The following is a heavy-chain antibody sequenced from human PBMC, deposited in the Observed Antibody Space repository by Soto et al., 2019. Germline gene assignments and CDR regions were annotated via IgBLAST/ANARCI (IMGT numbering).Heavy chain of an antibody. D-gene: IGHD3-22*01. J-gene: IGHJ5*02. CDR2: ISAYNGNT. CDR3: ARDQEGITMIVGGT. V-gene: IGHV1-18*01. CDR1: GDIFTSYG. Sequence: QVQLVQSGAEVKKPGASVKVSCKASGDIFTSYGISWVRQAPGQGLEWMGWISAYNGNTNYAQKFQGRVTMTTDTSTSTDYMELRRLRSDDTAVYYCARDQEGITMIVGGTWGQGTLVTVSS.